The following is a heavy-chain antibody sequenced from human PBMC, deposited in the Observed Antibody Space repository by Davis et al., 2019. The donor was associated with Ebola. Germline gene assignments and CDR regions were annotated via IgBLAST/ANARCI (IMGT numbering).Heavy chain of an antibody. J-gene: IGHJ5*02. CDR3: SRETYFGKDNWFAP. CDR2: YRHSGSS. CDR1: GASITAHY. D-gene: IGHD2-21*01. V-gene: IGHV4-59*11. Sequence: SETLSLTCTVSGASITAHYWGWIRQPPGRGLEWIGYYRHSGSSNYNPSLKSRVTISVDRSQNQFSLKLTSVTPADTAIYYCSRETYFGKDNWFAPWGPGILVTVSS.